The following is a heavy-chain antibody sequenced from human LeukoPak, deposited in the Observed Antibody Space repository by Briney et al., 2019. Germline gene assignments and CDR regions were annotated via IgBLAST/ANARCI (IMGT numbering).Heavy chain of an antibody. CDR1: GVSISSYY. Sequence: SETLSLTCTVSGVSISSYYWSWIRQPPGKGLEWLGYIYYSGSTNYNPSLKSRVTISVDTSKNQFSLKLSSVTAADTAVYYCARHFIARVAVAGNWFDPWGQGTLVTVSS. V-gene: IGHV4-59*08. CDR2: IYYSGST. J-gene: IGHJ5*02. CDR3: ARHFIARVAVAGNWFDP. D-gene: IGHD6-19*01.